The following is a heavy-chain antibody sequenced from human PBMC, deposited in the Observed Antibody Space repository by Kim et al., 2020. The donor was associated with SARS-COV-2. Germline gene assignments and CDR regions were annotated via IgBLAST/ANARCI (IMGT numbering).Heavy chain of an antibody. CDR3: ARSVAIMPPGMDV. D-gene: IGHD2-21*01. Sequence: ASVKVSCKASGYTFTTYSIQWVRQAPGQRLEWMGWINPTKGNTKYSQKFQCRVTITRDTSASTAYMELSSLGSEDTAVYYCARSVAIMPPGMDVWGQGTTVTVSS. J-gene: IGHJ6*02. CDR2: INPTKGNT. CDR1: GYTFTTYS. V-gene: IGHV1-3*01.